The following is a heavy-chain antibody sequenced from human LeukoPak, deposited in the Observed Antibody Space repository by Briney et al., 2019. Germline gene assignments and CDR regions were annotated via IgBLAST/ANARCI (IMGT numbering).Heavy chain of an antibody. CDR2: ISYDGSNK. Sequence: GGSLRLSCAASGFTFSSYAMHWVRQAPGKGLEWVAVISYDGSNKYYADSVKGRSTISRDNSKNTLYLQMNSLRAEDTAVYYCASFKTTVPPWGQGTLVTVSS. D-gene: IGHD4-17*01. V-gene: IGHV3-30*04. J-gene: IGHJ5*02. CDR3: ASFKTTVPP. CDR1: GFTFSSYA.